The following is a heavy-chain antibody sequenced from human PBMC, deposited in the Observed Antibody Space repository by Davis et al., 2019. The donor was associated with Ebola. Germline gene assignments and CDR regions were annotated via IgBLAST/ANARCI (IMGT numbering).Heavy chain of an antibody. D-gene: IGHD2-2*01. CDR1: GGSFSGYY. V-gene: IGHV4-34*01. J-gene: IGHJ5*02. Sequence: SETLSLTCAVYGGSFSGYYWSWIRQPPGKGLEWIGEINHSGSTNYNPSLKSRVTISVDTSKNQFSLKLSSVTAADTAVYYCARSQLLGWFDPWGQGTLVTVSS. CDR2: INHSGST. CDR3: ARSQLLGWFDP.